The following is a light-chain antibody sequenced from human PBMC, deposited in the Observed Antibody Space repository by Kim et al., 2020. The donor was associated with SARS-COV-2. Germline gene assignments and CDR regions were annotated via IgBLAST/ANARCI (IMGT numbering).Light chain of an antibody. CDR2: ANN. Sequence: QSVLTQQPSVSGAPGQRVTIYCNGSSSNIGAGYDVHWYQQLPGTAPKFLIYANNNRPSGVPDRFSGSKSDTSASLAITGLQAEDEADYYCQSYDSSLFGYVFGTWTKVTVL. V-gene: IGLV1-40*01. J-gene: IGLJ1*01. CDR1: SSNIGAGYD. CDR3: QSYDSSLFGYV.